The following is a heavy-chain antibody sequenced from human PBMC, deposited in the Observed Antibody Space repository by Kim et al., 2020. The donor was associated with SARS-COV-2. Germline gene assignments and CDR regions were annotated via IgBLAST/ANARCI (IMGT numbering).Heavy chain of an antibody. V-gene: IGHV6-1*01. J-gene: IGHJ6*02. CDR3: ARDYYYYYGMDV. Sequence: DYAVSVKSRITINPDTSKNQFSLQLNSVTPEDTAVYYCARDYYYYYGMDVWGQGTTVTVSS.